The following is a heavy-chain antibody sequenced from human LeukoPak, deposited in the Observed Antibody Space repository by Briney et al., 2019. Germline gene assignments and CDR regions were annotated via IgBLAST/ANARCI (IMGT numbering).Heavy chain of an antibody. CDR2: ISSSSSYI. CDR1: GFTFSSYS. V-gene: IGHV3-21*01. J-gene: IGHJ4*02. Sequence: PRGSLRLSCAASGFTFSSYSMNWVRQAPGKGLEWVSSISSSSSYIYYADSVKGRFTISRDNAKNSLYLQMNSLRAEDTAVYYCARTVLSRNIVGATTGGGQYYYFDYWGQGTLVTVSS. CDR3: ARTVLSRNIVGATTGGGQYYYFDY. D-gene: IGHD1-26*01.